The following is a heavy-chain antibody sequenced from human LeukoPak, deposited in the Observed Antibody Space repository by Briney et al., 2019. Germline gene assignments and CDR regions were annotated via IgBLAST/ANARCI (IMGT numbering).Heavy chain of an antibody. CDR2: INHSGST. Sequence: SETLSLTCAVYGGSFSGYYWSWIRQPPGKGLEWIGEINHSGSTNYNPSLKSRVTISVDTSKNQFSLKLSSVTAADTAVYYCARLRITIFGVVIIKALLYNWCDPWGQGTLVTVSS. J-gene: IGHJ5*02. CDR3: ARLRITIFGVVIIKALLYNWCDP. D-gene: IGHD3-3*01. CDR1: GGSFSGYY. V-gene: IGHV4-34*01.